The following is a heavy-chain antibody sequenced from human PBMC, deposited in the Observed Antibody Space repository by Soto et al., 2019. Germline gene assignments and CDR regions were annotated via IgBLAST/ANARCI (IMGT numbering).Heavy chain of an antibody. Sequence: QVQLQESGPGLLKPSETLSLTCTVSGGSVSSGSDFWSWIRQPPGKGLEWIGSIYYSGSTNYNPPLTSRVTIAVYTSKNQLSLKLRSVTAADTSVYVCAGDYSSSSTYYYCDGVDVWGEWTTVTVSS. D-gene: IGHD6-6*01. CDR3: AGDYSSSSTYYYCDGVDV. J-gene: IGHJ6*04. CDR1: GGSVSSGSDF. V-gene: IGHV4-61*01. CDR2: IYYSGST.